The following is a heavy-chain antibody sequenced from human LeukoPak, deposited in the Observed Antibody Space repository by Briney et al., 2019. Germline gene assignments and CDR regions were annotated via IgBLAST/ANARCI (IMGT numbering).Heavy chain of an antibody. Sequence: GGSLRLSCAASGFTLSDHYIDWVRQAPGKGLEWVGRTRNKANRYTTEYAASVKGRFTISRDDSNNSLYLQMNSLKTEDTAVYYCARVGSYDYVWGSLDYWGQGTLVTVSS. V-gene: IGHV3-72*01. CDR1: GFTLSDHY. D-gene: IGHD3-16*01. CDR3: ARVGSYDYVWGSLDY. CDR2: TRNKANRYTT. J-gene: IGHJ4*02.